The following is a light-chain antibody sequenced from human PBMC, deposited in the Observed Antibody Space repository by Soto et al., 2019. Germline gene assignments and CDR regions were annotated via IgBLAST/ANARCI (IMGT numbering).Light chain of an antibody. CDR2: EVN. J-gene: IGLJ1*01. V-gene: IGLV2-8*01. CDR1: SSDVGGYNY. Sequence: QSVLTQPPSASGSPGQSVAISCTGTSSDVGGYNYVSWYQQHPGKAPKLMIYEVNKRPSGVPDRFSGSKSGNTAALTVSGLQAEDEDDYYCNSYRSRSTSFGNGTKLTVL. CDR3: NSYRSRSTS.